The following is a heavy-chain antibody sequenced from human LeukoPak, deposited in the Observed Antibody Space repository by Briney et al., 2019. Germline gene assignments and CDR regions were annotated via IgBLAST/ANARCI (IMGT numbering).Heavy chain of an antibody. V-gene: IGHV3-48*03. D-gene: IGHD6-19*01. J-gene: IGHJ4*02. CDR1: GFTFSSYE. CDR3: ARGERWLGFDY. Sequence: GGSLRLSCAASGFTFSSYEMNWVRQAPGKGLEWVSYISSSGSTIYYADSVKGRFTISRDNAKNSLYLQMNSLRAEDTAVYYCARGERWLGFDYWGQGTLVTVSS. CDR2: ISSSGSTI.